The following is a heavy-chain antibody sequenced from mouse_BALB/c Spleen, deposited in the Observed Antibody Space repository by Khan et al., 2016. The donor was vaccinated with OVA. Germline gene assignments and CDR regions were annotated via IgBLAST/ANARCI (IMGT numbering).Heavy chain of an antibody. CDR1: GYSIISDYV. CDR2: ISYSGST. Sequence: EVQLVESGPGLVKPSQSLSLTCTVTGYSIISDYVWNWIRQFPGNKLEWMGYISYSGSTSYNPSLKSRTSITRDTSKNQFFLQLNSVTTEDTAKYCCARSYGNYLDYWGQGTTLTVSS. V-gene: IGHV3-2*02. D-gene: IGHD2-1*01. CDR3: ARSYGNYLDY. J-gene: IGHJ2*01.